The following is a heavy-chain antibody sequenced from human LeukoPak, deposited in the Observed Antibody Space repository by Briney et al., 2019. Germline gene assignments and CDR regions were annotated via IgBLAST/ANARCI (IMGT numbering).Heavy chain of an antibody. J-gene: IGHJ6*03. CDR2: IYTSGST. CDR1: GGSISSGSYY. D-gene: IGHD6-13*01. Sequence: PSETLSLTCTVSGGSISSGSYYWSWIRQPAVKGLEWIGRIYTSGSTNYNPSLKSRVTISVDTSKNQFSLKLSSVTAADTAVYYCARGSAAGTDYYYYMDVWGKGTTVTISS. CDR3: ARGSAAGTDYYYYMDV. V-gene: IGHV4-61*02.